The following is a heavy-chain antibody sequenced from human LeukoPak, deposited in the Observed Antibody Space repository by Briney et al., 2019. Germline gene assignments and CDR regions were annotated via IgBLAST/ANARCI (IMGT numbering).Heavy chain of an antibody. D-gene: IGHD3-22*01. CDR2: IIPIFGTA. Sequence: SVKVSCKASGGTFISYAISWVRQAPGQGLEWMGGIIPIFGTANYAQKFQGRVTITADESTNTAYMELSSLRSEDTAVYYCASPKAPYYYDSSGYFPGAFDIWGQGTMVTVSS. CDR1: GGTFISYA. V-gene: IGHV1-69*13. CDR3: ASPKAPYYYDSSGYFPGAFDI. J-gene: IGHJ3*02.